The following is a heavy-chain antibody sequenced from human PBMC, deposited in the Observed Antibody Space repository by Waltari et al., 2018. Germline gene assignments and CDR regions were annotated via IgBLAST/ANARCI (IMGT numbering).Heavy chain of an antibody. CDR3: ARGTDLAWFDP. J-gene: IGHJ5*02. Sequence: QVQLQESGPGLVKPSQTLSLTCTVSGGSISSGSYYWSWIRQPAGKGLEWIGRIYTSGSTSYNPSLMSRVTISVDTSKNQFSLKLSSVTAADTAVYYCARGTDLAWFDPWGQGTLVTVRS. V-gene: IGHV4-61*02. CDR1: GGSISSGSYY. CDR2: IYTSGST.